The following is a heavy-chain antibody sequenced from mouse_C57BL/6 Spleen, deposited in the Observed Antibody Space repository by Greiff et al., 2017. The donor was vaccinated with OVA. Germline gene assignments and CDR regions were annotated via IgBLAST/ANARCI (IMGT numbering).Heavy chain of an antibody. CDR2: IHPNSGST. J-gene: IGHJ2*01. Sequence: VKLQQPGAELVKPGASVKLSCKASGYTFTSYWMHWVKQRPGQGLEWIGMIHPNSGSTNYNEKFKSKATLTVDKSSSTAYMQLSSLTSEDSAVYYCARCSDYDYFDYWGQGTTLTVSS. V-gene: IGHV1-64*01. D-gene: IGHD2-13*01. CDR3: ARCSDYDYFDY. CDR1: GYTFTSYW.